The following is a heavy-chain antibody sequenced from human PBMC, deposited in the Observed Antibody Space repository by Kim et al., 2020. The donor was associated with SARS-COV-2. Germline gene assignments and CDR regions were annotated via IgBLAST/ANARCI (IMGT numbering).Heavy chain of an antibody. J-gene: IGHJ4*02. CDR3: ATGRLRPDY. CDR1: GFTFSDYY. D-gene: IGHD4-17*01. CDR2: ISSSGSAI. Sequence: GGSLRLSCAASGFTFSDYYMSWIRQTPGKGLEWVSYISSSGSAIYYADSVKGRFTISRDNAKNSLYLQMNSLRIEDSAVYYCATGRLRPDYWGQGTLVTVSS. V-gene: IGHV3-11*04.